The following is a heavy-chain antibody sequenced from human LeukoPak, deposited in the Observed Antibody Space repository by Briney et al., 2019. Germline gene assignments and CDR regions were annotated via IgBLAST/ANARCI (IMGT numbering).Heavy chain of an antibody. D-gene: IGHD6-13*01. V-gene: IGHV4-4*07. CDR2: IYTSGST. CDR3: ASERLAAAGMPFDS. Sequence: PSETLSLTCTVSGGSISSYDWNWIRQPAGKGLEGIGRIYTSGSTNYNPSLKSRVTISLDKSKNQFSLKLSSVTAADTAVYYCASERLAAAGMPFDSWGQGTLVTVSS. CDR1: GGSISSYD. J-gene: IGHJ4*02.